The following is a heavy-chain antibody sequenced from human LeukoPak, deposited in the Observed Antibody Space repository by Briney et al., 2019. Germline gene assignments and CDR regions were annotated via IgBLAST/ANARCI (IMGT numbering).Heavy chain of an antibody. Sequence: GGSLRLSCSASGFIFSAYTMYWVRQAPGKGLEFVSVINGDGRTTYYADSVKGRFTISRDNSKNTLYLQMNSLRAEDTAVYYCVGDQVDNVGWLTWGQGTRVTVSS. CDR3: VGDQVDNVGWLT. J-gene: IGHJ5*02. V-gene: IGHV3-64D*06. D-gene: IGHD5-12*01. CDR2: INGDGRTT. CDR1: GFIFSAYT.